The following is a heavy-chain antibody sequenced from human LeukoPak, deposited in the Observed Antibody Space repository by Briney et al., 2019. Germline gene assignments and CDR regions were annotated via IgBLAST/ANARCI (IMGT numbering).Heavy chain of an antibody. CDR1: GFTFSTYW. CDR2: IKQDGSEK. D-gene: IGHD6-19*01. J-gene: IGHJ5*02. CDR3: ARVLGSGWSNWFDP. V-gene: IGHV3-7*03. Sequence: GGSLRLSCAASGFTFSTYWMSWVRQAPGKGLEWVANIKQDGSEKSYVDSVKGRFTISRDNAKNSLYLQMNSLRAEDTAVYYCARVLGSGWSNWFDPWGQGTLVTVSS.